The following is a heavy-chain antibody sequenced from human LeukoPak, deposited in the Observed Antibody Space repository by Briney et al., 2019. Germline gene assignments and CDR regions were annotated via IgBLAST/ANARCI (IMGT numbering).Heavy chain of an antibody. D-gene: IGHD1-26*01. Sequence: PGGSLRLSCAASGLTFSNAWMSWVRRAPGKGLEWVSVIYSGGSTYYADSVKGRFTISRDNSKNTLYFQMNSLRAEDTAVYYCARLSGTSGSYYGHFDYWGQGTLVTVSS. CDR2: IYSGGST. J-gene: IGHJ4*02. CDR3: ARLSGTSGSYYGHFDY. CDR1: GLTFSNAW. V-gene: IGHV3-53*01.